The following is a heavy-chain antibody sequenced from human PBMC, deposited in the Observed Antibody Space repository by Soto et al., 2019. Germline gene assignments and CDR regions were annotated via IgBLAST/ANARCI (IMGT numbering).Heavy chain of an antibody. CDR1: GGTLSSDS. Sequence: QVQLVQSGAELKKPGSSVKVSCMSSGGTLSSDSFSWVRQAPGQGLELMGRIIPVLGIPNYAQKFQGRLTISADRSTTPGYMELSSLTSEDTAVYYCARVVDFYFDDWGQGTMVTVSS. CDR3: ARVVDFYFDD. CDR2: IIPVLGIP. V-gene: IGHV1-69*02. D-gene: IGHD5-12*01. J-gene: IGHJ4*02.